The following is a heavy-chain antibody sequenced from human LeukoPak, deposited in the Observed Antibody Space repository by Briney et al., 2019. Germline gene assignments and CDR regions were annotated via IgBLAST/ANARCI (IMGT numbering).Heavy chain of an antibody. CDR3: AKKIGSSLGGFDY. CDR2: ISGSGDNT. V-gene: IGHV3-23*01. D-gene: IGHD3-10*01. J-gene: IGHJ4*02. CDR1: GFTFSSYG. Sequence: GGSLRLSYAASGFTFSSYGMSWVRQAPGKGLEWVSAISGSGDNTYYADSVKGRFTISRDNSKNTLYLQMNSLRAEDAAVYYCAKKIGSSLGGFDYWGQGTLVTVSS.